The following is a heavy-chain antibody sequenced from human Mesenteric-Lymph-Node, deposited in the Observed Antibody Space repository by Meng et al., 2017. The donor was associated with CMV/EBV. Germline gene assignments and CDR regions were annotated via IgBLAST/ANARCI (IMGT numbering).Heavy chain of an antibody. CDR1: GDSISNYY. J-gene: IGHJ4*02. Sequence: GSLRLSCTVSGDSISNYYWSWIRQPPGKGLEWCGNIYYRGTTNYNPSLKSRVTISVDTSKNQFSLKLSSVTAADTAVYYCARYGTRTTCLSGFDYWGQGTLVTVSS. CDR3: ARYGTRTTCLSGFDY. CDR2: IYYRGTT. D-gene: IGHD1-14*01. V-gene: IGHV4-59*01.